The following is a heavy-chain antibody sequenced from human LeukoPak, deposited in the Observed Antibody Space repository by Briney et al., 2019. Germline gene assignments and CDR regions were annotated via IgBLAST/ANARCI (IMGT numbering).Heavy chain of an antibody. CDR1: GFTFSNAW. J-gene: IGHJ3*02. Sequence: KTGGSLRLSCAASGFTFSNAWTSWVRQAPGKGLEWVGRIKSKTDGGTTDYAAPVKGRFTISRDDSKNTLYPQMNSLKTEDTAVYYCTTDPYDILTGNDAFDIWGQGTTVTVSS. CDR3: TTDPYDILTGNDAFDI. V-gene: IGHV3-15*01. CDR2: IKSKTDGGTT. D-gene: IGHD3-9*01.